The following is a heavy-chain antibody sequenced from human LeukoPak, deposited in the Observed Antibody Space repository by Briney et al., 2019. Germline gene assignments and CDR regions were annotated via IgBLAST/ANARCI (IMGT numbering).Heavy chain of an antibody. CDR2: IIPIFGTA. J-gene: IGHJ6*03. V-gene: IGHV1-69*13. CDR3: AAKTGGWSCSSTSCYPTVYYYYMDV. CDR1: GGTFSSYA. Sequence: GASVKVSCKASGGTFSSYAISWVRQAPGQGLEWMGGIIPIFGTANYAQKFQGRVTITADESTSTAYMELSSLRSEDTAVYYCAAKTGGWSCSSTSCYPTVYYYYMDVWGKGTTVTVSS. D-gene: IGHD2-2*01.